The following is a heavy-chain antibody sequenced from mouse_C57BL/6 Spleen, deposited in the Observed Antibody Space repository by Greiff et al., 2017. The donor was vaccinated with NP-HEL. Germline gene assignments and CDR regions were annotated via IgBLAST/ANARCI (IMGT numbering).Heavy chain of an antibody. V-gene: IGHV1-78*01. CDR2: IYPRDGST. J-gene: IGHJ2*01. Sequence: VKLQESDAELVKPGASVKISCKVSGYTFTDHTIHWMKQRPEQGLEWIGYIYPRDGSTKYNEKFKGKATLTADKSSSTAYMQLNSLTSEDSAVYFCARDYYGSYYFDYWGQGTTLTVSS. CDR1: GYTFTDHT. CDR3: ARDYYGSYYFDY. D-gene: IGHD1-1*01.